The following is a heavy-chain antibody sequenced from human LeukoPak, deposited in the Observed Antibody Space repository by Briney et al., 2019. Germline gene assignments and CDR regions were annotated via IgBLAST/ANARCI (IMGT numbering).Heavy chain of an antibody. Sequence: PSETLPLTCAVYGGSFSGYYWSWIRQPPGKGLEWIGEINHSGSTNYNPSLKSRATISVDTSKNQFSLKLSSVTAADTAVYYCAREADYGGYGGVNWFDPWGQGTLVTVSS. J-gene: IGHJ5*02. D-gene: IGHD4-17*01. V-gene: IGHV4-34*01. CDR2: INHSGST. CDR1: GGSFSGYY. CDR3: AREADYGGYGGVNWFDP.